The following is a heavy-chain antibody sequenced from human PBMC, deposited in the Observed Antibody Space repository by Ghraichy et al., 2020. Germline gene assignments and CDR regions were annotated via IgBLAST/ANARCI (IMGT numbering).Heavy chain of an antibody. J-gene: IGHJ4*02. CDR2: IRSKSDGGTT. Sequence: GESLNISCTASGFTFSDAWMTWVRQVPGKGLEWVGRIRSKSDGGTTDYGAPVKGRFTISRDDSKNTVYLQINSLKTEDTAVYYCGRLGAFDYWGQGTLVTVSS. CDR1: GFTFSDAW. V-gene: IGHV3-15*05. CDR3: GRLGAFDY. D-gene: IGHD3-9*01.